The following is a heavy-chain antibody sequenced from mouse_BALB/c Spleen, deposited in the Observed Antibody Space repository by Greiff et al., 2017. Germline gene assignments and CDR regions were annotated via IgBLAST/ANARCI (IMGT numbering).Heavy chain of an antibody. V-gene: IGHV1-55*01. J-gene: IGHJ4*01. CDR3: AKRGHYYAMDY. Sequence: QVQLQQPGAELVKPGTSVKLSCKASGYNFTSYWINWVKLRPGQGLEWIGDIYPGSGSTNYNEKFKSKATLTVDTSSSTAYMQLSSLASEDSALYYCAKRGHYYAMDYWGQGTSVTVSS. CDR1: GYNFTSYW. CDR2: IYPGSGST.